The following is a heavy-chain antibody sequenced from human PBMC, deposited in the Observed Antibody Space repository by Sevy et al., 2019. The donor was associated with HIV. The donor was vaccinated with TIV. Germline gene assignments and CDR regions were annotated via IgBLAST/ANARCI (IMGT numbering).Heavy chain of an antibody. CDR1: GFTFSRFW. J-gene: IGHJ6*02. Sequence: GGSLRLSCAASGFTFSRFWMSWVRQAPGKGLEWVANIKQDGSEKQYVDSVKGRFTISRDNAENSLYLQMSSLRAGDTAVYCCARGRGTVADGTSYYNGMGVWGQGTTVTVSS. CDR2: IKQDGSEK. D-gene: IGHD6-13*01. CDR3: ARGRGTVADGTSYYNGMGV. V-gene: IGHV3-7*04.